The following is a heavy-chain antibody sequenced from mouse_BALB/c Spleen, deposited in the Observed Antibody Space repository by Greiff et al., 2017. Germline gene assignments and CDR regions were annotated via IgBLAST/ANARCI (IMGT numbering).Heavy chain of an antibody. D-gene: IGHD3-2*01. Sequence: QVQLQQSGPGLVAPSQSLSITCTVSGFSLTNSGVHWVRQSPGKGLEWLGVIWGDGSTNYNSAFKSRLSISKDNSKSQVFLKMNSLQTDDTARYYCAKLDSSGFFDYWGQGTTLTVSS. CDR1: GFSLTNSG. CDR3: AKLDSSGFFDY. V-gene: IGHV2-6-6*01. J-gene: IGHJ2*01. CDR2: IWGDGST.